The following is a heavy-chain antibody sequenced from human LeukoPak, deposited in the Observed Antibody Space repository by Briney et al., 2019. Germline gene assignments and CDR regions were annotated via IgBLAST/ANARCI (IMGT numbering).Heavy chain of an antibody. CDR2: ISSSSDTI. Sequence: GGSLRLSCAASGFTFSDYSVNWVRQAPGKGLEWVSYISSSSDTIYYAGSVKGRFTISRDNAKNSLYLQMNSLRAEDTAVYYCALRRGGCSGGTCYQYFDYWGQGTLVTVSS. V-gene: IGHV3-48*01. CDR3: ALRRGGCSGGTCYQYFDY. J-gene: IGHJ4*02. CDR1: GFTFSDYS. D-gene: IGHD2-15*01.